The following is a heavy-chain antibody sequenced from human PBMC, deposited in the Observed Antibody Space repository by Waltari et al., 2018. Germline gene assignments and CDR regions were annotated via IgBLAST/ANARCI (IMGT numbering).Heavy chain of an antibody. Sequence: QVQLQESGPGLVKPSETLSLTCTVSGYSISSGYYWGWIRQPPGKGLEWIGNIYHSGTTYYNPSLKSRVTISVDTSKTQLSLKLNSVTAADTAVYYCVRDRYSGSPKLYYFDYWGQGALVTVSS. CDR3: VRDRYSGSPKLYYFDY. CDR2: IYHSGTT. D-gene: IGHD6-13*01. J-gene: IGHJ4*02. CDR1: GYSISSGYY. V-gene: IGHV4-38-2*02.